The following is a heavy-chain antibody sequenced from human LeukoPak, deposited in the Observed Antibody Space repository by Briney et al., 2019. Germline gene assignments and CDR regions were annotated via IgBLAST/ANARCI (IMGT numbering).Heavy chain of an antibody. CDR1: GGSFSGYY. Sequence: SETLSLTCAVYGGSFSGYYWSWIRQPPGKGLEWIGEINHSGSTDYNPSLKSRVTISVDTSKNQFSLKLSSVTAADTAVYYCARWVRYFDWLPYDAFDIWGQGTMVTVSS. V-gene: IGHV4-34*01. CDR2: INHSGST. J-gene: IGHJ3*02. D-gene: IGHD3-9*01. CDR3: ARWVRYFDWLPYDAFDI.